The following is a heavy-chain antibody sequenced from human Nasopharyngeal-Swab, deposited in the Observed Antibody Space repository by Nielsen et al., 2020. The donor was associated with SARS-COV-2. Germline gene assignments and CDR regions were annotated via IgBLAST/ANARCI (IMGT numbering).Heavy chain of an antibody. CDR3: ARPGMGSGSYFFDY. J-gene: IGHJ4*02. Sequence: GGSLRLSCAASGFTFSNAWMSWVRQAPGKGLEWVAVIWYDGSNKYYADSVKGRFTISRDNSKNTLYLQMNSLRAEDTAVYYCARPGMGSGSYFFDYWGQGTLVTVSS. CDR2: IWYDGSNK. CDR1: GFTFSNAW. D-gene: IGHD1-26*01. V-gene: IGHV3-33*08.